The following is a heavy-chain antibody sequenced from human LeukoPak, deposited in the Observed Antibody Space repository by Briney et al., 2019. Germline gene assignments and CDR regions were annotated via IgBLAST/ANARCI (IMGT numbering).Heavy chain of an antibody. D-gene: IGHD2-15*01. J-gene: IGHJ5*02. CDR2: MDPNSGNT. CDR3: ARYAVVAAMNWFDP. CDR1: GYTFTSYD. Sequence: GASVKVSCKASGYTFTSYDINWVRQATGQGLEWVGWMDPNSGNTGYAQKFQGRVTMTRDTSMSTAYMELSSLRSEDTAVYYCARYAVVAAMNWFDPWGQGTLVIVSS. V-gene: IGHV1-8*01.